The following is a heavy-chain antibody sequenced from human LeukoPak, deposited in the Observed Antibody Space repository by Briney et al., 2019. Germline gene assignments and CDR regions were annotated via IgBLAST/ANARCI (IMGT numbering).Heavy chain of an antibody. CDR3: ARAPDSGSFFLFDY. V-gene: IGHV4-34*01. CDR1: GGSFSGYY. Sequence: SETLSLTCAVYGGSFSGYYWSWIRQPPGKGLEWIGEINHSGSTNYNPSLKGRVTISVDKSKNQFSLKLSSVTAADTAVYYCARAPDSGSFFLFDYWGQGTLVTVSS. J-gene: IGHJ4*02. CDR2: INHSGST. D-gene: IGHD1-26*01.